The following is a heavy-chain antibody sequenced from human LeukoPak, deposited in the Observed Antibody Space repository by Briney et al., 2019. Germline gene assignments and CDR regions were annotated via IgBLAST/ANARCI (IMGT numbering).Heavy chain of an antibody. CDR3: ARNDILTGYIDY. D-gene: IGHD3-9*01. CDR1: GYTFTSYD. V-gene: IGHV1-8*01. Sequence: ASVKVSCKASGYTFTSYDINWVRQVTGQGLEWMGWMNPNSGYTKSAQKFQGRVTMTRNTSIGTAYMELSSLTSEDTALYYCARNDILTGYIDYWGQGTLVTVSS. J-gene: IGHJ4*02. CDR2: MNPNSGYT.